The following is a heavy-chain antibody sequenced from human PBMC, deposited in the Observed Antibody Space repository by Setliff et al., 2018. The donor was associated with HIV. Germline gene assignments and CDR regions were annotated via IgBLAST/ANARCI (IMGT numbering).Heavy chain of an antibody. J-gene: IGHJ6*03. Sequence: GESLKISCKASGYSFTNYWVGWVRQMPGNGLEWVGLIWPDDSDTIYSPSFQGQVTLSADKSITTVYLQWNSLKASDTAMYYCARLPYYDILTGRGSYYYMDVWGKGTTVTVSS. CDR1: GYSFTNYW. CDR2: IWPDDSDT. D-gene: IGHD3-9*01. CDR3: ARLPYYDILTGRGSYYYMDV. V-gene: IGHV5-51*01.